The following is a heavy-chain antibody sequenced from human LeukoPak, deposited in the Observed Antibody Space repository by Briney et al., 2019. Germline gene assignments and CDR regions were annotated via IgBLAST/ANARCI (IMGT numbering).Heavy chain of an antibody. CDR1: GFTFSRYS. CDR2: ISVGSGNNM. J-gene: IGHJ4*02. V-gene: IGHV3-48*02. CDR3: ARSREFDS. Sequence: GESLRFSCAASGFTFSRYSMNWVRQAPGKGLEWVSHISVGSGNNMYYADSVKGRFTISRDNAKNSLFLQMNSLRDEDTAIYYCARSREFDSWGQGTLVTVSS.